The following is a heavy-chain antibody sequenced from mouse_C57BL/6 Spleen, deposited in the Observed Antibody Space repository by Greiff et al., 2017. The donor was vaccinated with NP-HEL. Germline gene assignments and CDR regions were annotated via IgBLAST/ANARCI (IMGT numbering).Heavy chain of an antibody. D-gene: IGHD2-5*01. CDR3: ARSYYSNYDGWYFDV. V-gene: IGHV1-18*01. CDR2: INPNNGGT. Sequence: VQLKQSGPELVKPGASVKIPCKASGYTFTDYNMDWVKQSHGKSLEWIGDINPNNGGTIYNQKFKGKATLTVDKSSSTAYMELRSLTSEDTAVYYCARSYYSNYDGWYFDVWGTGTTVTVSS. CDR1: GYTFTDYN. J-gene: IGHJ1*03.